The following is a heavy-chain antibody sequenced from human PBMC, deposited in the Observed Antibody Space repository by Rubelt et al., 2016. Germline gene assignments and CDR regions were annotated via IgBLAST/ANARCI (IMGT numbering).Heavy chain of an antibody. Sequence: QVQLQESGPGLVKPSETLSLTCTVSGGSISSYYWSWIRQPPGKGLEWIGEIYYSGSTNYNSSLKSRVTMSVDTSKDQFSLNLASVTAADTAVYFCARRKYNAGYGPFNSWGQGTLVTVSS. V-gene: IGHV4-59*08. CDR1: GGSISSYY. J-gene: IGHJ4*02. CDR2: IYYSGST. CDR3: ARRKYNAGYGPFNS. D-gene: IGHD5-12*01.